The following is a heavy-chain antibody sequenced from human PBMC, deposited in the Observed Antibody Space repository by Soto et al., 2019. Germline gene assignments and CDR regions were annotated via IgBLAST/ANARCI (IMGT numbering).Heavy chain of an antibody. CDR3: ARGSNKQLVPGSYYYYGMDV. CDR2: INHSGST. Sequence: PSETLSLTCAVYGGSFSGYYWSWIRQPPGKGLEWIGEINHSGSTNYNPSLKSRVTILVDTSKNQFSLKLSSVTAADTAVYYCARGSNKQLVPGSYYYYGMDVWGQGTTVTVSS. D-gene: IGHD6-6*01. J-gene: IGHJ6*02. CDR1: GGSFSGYY. V-gene: IGHV4-34*01.